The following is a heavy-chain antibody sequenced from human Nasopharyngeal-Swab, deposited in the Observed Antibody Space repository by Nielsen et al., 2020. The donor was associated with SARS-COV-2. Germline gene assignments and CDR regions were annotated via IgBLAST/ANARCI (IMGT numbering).Heavy chain of an antibody. J-gene: IGHJ5*01. CDR1: GHSFADFY. CDR2: MDSNTGNR. V-gene: IGHV1-8*02. D-gene: IGHD2-15*01. CDR3: ARGRIRFDS. Sequence: ASVKVSCKASGHSFADFYIHWVRQATGQGLEWMGWMDSNTGNRGYAQKFQGRVTMTRNTSISTAYMELNSLTFEDTAVYFCARGRIRFDSWGQGTLVTVSS.